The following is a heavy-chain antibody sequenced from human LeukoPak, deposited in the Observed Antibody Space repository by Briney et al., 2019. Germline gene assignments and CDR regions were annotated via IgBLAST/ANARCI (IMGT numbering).Heavy chain of an antibody. CDR1: GFTFSSYV. J-gene: IGHJ4*02. CDR2: ISVGDRST. V-gene: IGHV3-23*01. Sequence: GGSLRLSCAASGFTFSSYVMTWVRQAPGKGLEWVSSISVGDRSTYYADSVKGRFTISRDNAKNSLYLQMNSLRAGDTAVYYCARSSYFDYWGRGTLVAVSS. CDR3: ARSSYFDY. D-gene: IGHD1-26*01.